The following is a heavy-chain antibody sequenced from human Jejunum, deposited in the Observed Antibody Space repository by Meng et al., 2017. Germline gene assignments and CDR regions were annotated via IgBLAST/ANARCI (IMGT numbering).Heavy chain of an antibody. D-gene: IGHD3-22*01. CDR3: VSGSSGTIGEGN. Sequence: EVQLLESGGGLVQPGGSLRLSCAASGITFTNHAMTWVRQAPGKGLECVSTIGNSGVITYYADSVKGRFTISRGNSKNTLYLQMNSLRAGDTAVYYCVSGSSGTIGEGNWGQGTLVTVSS. J-gene: IGHJ4*02. CDR2: IGNSGVIT. V-gene: IGHV3-23*01. CDR1: GITFTNHA.